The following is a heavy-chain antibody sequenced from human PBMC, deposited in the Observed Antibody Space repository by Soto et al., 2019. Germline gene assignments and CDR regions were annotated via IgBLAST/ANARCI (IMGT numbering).Heavy chain of an antibody. V-gene: IGHV3-30*03. Sequence: GGSLRLSCAASGFTFSSYGMHWVRQAPGKGLEWVAVISYDGSNKYYADSVKGRFTISRDNSKNTLYLQMNSLRAEDTAVYYCSRNSAVAGTAGWYFDLWGRGTLVTVSS. J-gene: IGHJ2*01. CDR3: SRNSAVAGTAGWYFDL. CDR1: GFTFSSYG. CDR2: ISYDGSNK. D-gene: IGHD6-19*01.